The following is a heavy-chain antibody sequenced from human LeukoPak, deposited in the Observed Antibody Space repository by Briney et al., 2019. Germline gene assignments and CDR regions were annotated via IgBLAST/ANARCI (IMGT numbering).Heavy chain of an antibody. V-gene: IGHV1-2*02. CDR1: GYTFTGYY. CDR2: INPNSGGT. D-gene: IGHD2-8*01. J-gene: IGHJ3*02. CDR3: ARGSADGVWESDAFDI. Sequence: ASVKVSCKASGYTFTGYYMHWVRQAPGQGLEWMGWINPNSGGTNYAQKFQGRVTMTRDTSISTAYMELSRLRSDDTAVYYCARGSADGVWESDAFDIWGQGTMVTVSS.